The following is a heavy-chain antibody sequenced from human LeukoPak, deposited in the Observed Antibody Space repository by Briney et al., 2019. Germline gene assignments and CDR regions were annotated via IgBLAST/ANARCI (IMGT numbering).Heavy chain of an antibody. CDR2: ISSSGSII. Sequence: PGGSLRLSGAASGFTFSDYYMSWIRQAPGKGLEWVPYISSSGSIIYYADSVKGRFTISRDNAKNSLYLQMNSLRAEDTAVYYCARDRYSGSYPLDYWGQGTLVTVSS. CDR3: ARDRYSGSYPLDY. CDR1: GFTFSDYY. J-gene: IGHJ4*02. D-gene: IGHD1-26*01. V-gene: IGHV3-11*01.